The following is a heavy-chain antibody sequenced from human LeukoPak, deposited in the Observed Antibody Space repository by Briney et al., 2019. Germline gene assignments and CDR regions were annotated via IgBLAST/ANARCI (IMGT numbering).Heavy chain of an antibody. CDR3: ARGRYCSSTSCYKAFGI. V-gene: IGHV3-23*01. CDR2: ISGSGGST. D-gene: IGHD2-2*02. J-gene: IGHJ3*02. CDR1: GFTFSSYA. Sequence: GESLRLSCAASGFTFSSYAMSWVRQAPGKGLEWVSAISGSGGSTYYADSVKGRFTISRDNSKNTLYLQMNSPRAEDTAVYYCARGRYCSSTSCYKAFGIWGQGTKVTVSS.